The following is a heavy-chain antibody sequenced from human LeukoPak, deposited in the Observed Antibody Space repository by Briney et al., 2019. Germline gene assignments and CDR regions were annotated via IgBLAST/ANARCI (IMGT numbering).Heavy chain of an antibody. J-gene: IGHJ4*02. CDR2: ISGSGGST. D-gene: IGHD6-19*01. CDR1: GFTFSSYA. V-gene: IGHV3-23*01. Sequence: GGSLRLSCAASGFTFSSYAMSWVRQAPGKRLEWVSAISGSGGSTYYADSVKGRFTISRDNSKNTLYLQMNSLRAEDTAVYYCAKWDSSGSGPFDYWGQGTLVTVSS. CDR3: AKWDSSGSGPFDY.